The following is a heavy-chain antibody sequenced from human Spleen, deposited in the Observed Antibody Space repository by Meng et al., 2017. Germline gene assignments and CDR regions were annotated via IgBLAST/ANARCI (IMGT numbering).Heavy chain of an antibody. D-gene: IGHD1-1*01. Sequence: GSLRLSCTVSGGSITNYYWSWIRQPPGKGLEWVGSIYYSGSTYYNPSLKSRVTVSVDTSKNQFSLKLGSVTAADTAVYYCARDPISERPDYWGQGALVTVSS. CDR1: GGSITNYY. CDR2: IYYSGST. J-gene: IGHJ4*02. CDR3: ARDPISERPDY. V-gene: IGHV4-59*12.